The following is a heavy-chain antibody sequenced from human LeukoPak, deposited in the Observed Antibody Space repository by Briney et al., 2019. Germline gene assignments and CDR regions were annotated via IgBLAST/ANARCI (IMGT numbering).Heavy chain of an antibody. D-gene: IGHD4-11*01. Sequence: ASVKVSCKASGYTFTSYAIHWVHQAPGQRLEWMGWINGGNGKTKYSQKFQGRVTITRDTSASTAYMELSSLTSEDTAVYYCARVTTVTNWFDPWGQGTLVTVSS. CDR2: INGGNGKT. V-gene: IGHV1-3*01. CDR3: ARVTTVTNWFDP. CDR1: GYTFTSYA. J-gene: IGHJ5*02.